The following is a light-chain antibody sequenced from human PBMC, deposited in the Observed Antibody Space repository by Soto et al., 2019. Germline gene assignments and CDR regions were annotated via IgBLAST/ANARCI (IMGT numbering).Light chain of an antibody. J-gene: IGKJ1*01. V-gene: IGKV3-20*01. CDR1: QSVSRNY. CDR2: GAS. Sequence: EIVLTQSPGTLSLSQGERATLSCRASQSVSRNYLAWYQQNPGQAPRLLIYGASTRAAGIPDRFSGSGSGTDFRLAISRLEPEDFAVYYCQQYGTSPWTFGQGTKVEIK. CDR3: QQYGTSPWT.